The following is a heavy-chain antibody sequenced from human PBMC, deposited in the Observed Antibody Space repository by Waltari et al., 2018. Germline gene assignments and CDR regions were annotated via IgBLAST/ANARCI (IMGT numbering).Heavy chain of an antibody. V-gene: IGHV4-34*01. D-gene: IGHD6-19*01. J-gene: IGHJ4*02. CDR2: INHSGST. CDR3: ARGEDSSGWYGY. Sequence: QVQLQQWGAGLLKPSETLSLTCAVYGGSFSGYYWSWIRQPPGKGLEWIGEINHSGSTNYNPSLKSRVTISVDTSKNQFSLKLSSVTAADTAVYYCARGEDSSGWYGYWGQGTLVTVSS. CDR1: GGSFSGYY.